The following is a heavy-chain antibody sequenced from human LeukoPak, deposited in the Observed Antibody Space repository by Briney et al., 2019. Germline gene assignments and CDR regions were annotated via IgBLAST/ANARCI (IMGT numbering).Heavy chain of an antibody. CDR1: GYSISTGYY. CDR2: FYHGGST. CDR3: ARMYLDFWSGYSRWFDP. V-gene: IGHV4-38-2*02. J-gene: IGHJ5*02. Sequence: SETLSLTCTVSGYSISTGYYWDWIRQPPGKGLEWIGTFYHGGSTYYNPSLKSRVAISVDTSKNQFSLNLTSVTAADTAVYYCARMYLDFWSGYSRWFDPWGQGTQVTVSS. D-gene: IGHD3-3*01.